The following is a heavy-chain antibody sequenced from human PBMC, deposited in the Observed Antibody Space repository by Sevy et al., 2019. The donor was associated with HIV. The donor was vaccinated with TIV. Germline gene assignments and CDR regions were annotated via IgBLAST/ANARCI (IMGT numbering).Heavy chain of an antibody. CDR2: ISAYNGNT. V-gene: IGHV1-18*01. Sequence: ASVKVSCKASGYTFTSYGISWVRQAPGQGLEWMGWISAYNGNTNYAQKLQGRVTMTTDTSTSTGYMELRSLRSDDTAVYYCARVMTTVNNHLGFDYWGQGTLVTVSS. CDR1: GYTFTSYG. D-gene: IGHD4-17*01. J-gene: IGHJ4*02. CDR3: ARVMTTVNNHLGFDY.